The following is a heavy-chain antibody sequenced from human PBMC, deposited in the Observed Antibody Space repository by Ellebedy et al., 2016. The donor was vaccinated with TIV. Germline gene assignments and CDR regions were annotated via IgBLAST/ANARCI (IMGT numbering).Heavy chain of an antibody. CDR3: ATPKHSRYTGYSSSMFDP. CDR2: FDPEDGET. V-gene: IGHV1-24*01. D-gene: IGHD6-13*01. CDR1: GYTLTELS. J-gene: IGHJ5*02. Sequence: ASVKVSCXVSGYTLTELSMHWVRQAPGKGLEWMGGFDPEDGETIYAQKFQGRVTMTEDTSTDTAYMELSSLRSEDTAVYYCATPKHSRYTGYSSSMFDPWGQGTLVTVSS.